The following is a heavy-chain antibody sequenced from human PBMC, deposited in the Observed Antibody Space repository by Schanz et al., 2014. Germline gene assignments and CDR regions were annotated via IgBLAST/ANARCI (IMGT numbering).Heavy chain of an antibody. Sequence: EVQLVESGGGLVQPGGSLRLSCAASGFTFSNYWIHWVRQAPGKGLVWVSRIDADGNSTSYADSVKGRFTISRDNAKNTLYLQLNSLRAEDTAVYYCARGTCSSSTCYIIYFDYWGQGSLVTVSS. J-gene: IGHJ4*02. V-gene: IGHV3-74*01. CDR1: GFTFSNYW. CDR3: ARGTCSSSTCYIIYFDY. CDR2: IDADGNST. D-gene: IGHD2-2*02.